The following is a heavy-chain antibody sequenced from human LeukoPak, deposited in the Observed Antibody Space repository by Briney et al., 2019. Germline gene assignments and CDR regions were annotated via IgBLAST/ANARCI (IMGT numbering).Heavy chain of an antibody. J-gene: IGHJ4*02. Sequence: GGSLRLSCVASGFTFSSYAMSWVRQAPGKGLEWVSAISGSGGSTYYADSAKGRFTISRDNSKNTLYLQMNSLRAEDTAVYYRAKKRGTGIAAEAFDYWGQGTLVTVSS. CDR2: ISGSGGST. CDR1: GFTFSSYA. D-gene: IGHD6-13*01. V-gene: IGHV3-23*01. CDR3: AKKRGTGIAAEAFDY.